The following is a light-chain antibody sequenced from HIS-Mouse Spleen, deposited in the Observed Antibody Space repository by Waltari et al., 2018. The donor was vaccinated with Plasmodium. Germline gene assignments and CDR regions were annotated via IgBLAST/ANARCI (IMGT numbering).Light chain of an antibody. CDR2: EDR. CDR1: AFPKTY. CDR3: YSTDSSGNHRV. J-gene: IGLJ3*02. V-gene: IGLV3-10*01. Sequence: SYELTQPPSVSVSPGQTARITSSGDAFPKTYYYWYQQKSGQAPVLVIYEDRKRPSGIPERFSGSSSGTMATLTISGAQVEDEADYYCYSTDSSGNHRVFGGGTKLTVL.